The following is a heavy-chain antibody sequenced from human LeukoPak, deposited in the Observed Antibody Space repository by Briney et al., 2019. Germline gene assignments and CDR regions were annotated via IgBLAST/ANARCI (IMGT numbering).Heavy chain of an antibody. CDR1: GFTFSGHE. CDR3: VRDHHRRLYDSQARDTFDV. V-gene: IGHV3-48*03. J-gene: IGHJ3*01. D-gene: IGHD3-22*01. Sequence: GGSLRLSCAASGFTFSGHEMNWVRQAPGKGLEWISYISDSGGTTKYADSVRGRFTISRDNAQNSLDLQMNSLRAEDTAVYYCVRDHHRRLYDSQARDTFDVWGQGTMVTVSS. CDR2: ISDSGGTT.